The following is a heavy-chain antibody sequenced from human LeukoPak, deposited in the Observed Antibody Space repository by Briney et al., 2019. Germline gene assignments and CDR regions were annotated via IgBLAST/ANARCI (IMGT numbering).Heavy chain of an antibody. CDR2: INPGGDNT. CDR3: ARIRDGYNDAYDI. D-gene: IGHD5-24*01. CDR1: GYTFTNYY. V-gene: IGHV1-46*01. J-gene: IGHJ3*02. Sequence: ASVKVSCKASGYTFTNYYIHWVRQAPGQGLEWMGLINPGGDNTNYAQNFQGRVAMTRDTSASTVYMELSSLRSEDTAIYYCARIRDGYNDAYDIWGQGTVVTVPS.